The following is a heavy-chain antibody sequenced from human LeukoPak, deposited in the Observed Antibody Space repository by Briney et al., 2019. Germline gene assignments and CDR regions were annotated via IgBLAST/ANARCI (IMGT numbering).Heavy chain of an antibody. CDR1: GFTFSRYG. Sequence: QPGGSLRLSCAASGFTFSRYGMHWVRQAPGKGLEWVTAISYDGSNKYYADSVKGRFTISRDNSKNTLYVQMNSLRAEDTAVYYCARGTLNIPGEHGAFDYWGQGTLVTVSS. D-gene: IGHD1-14*01. V-gene: IGHV3-30*04. CDR3: ARGTLNIPGEHGAFDY. J-gene: IGHJ4*02. CDR2: ISYDGSNK.